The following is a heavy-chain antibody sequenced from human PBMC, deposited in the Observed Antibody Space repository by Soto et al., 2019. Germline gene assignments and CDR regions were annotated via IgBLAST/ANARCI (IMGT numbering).Heavy chain of an antibody. Sequence: ASVKVSCKASGYTFTDYDISWVRQAPGQGLEWMGWIRPYNGDTNYAQKVQGRVTMTTDTSTSTAYMELRGLRSDDTAVYYFARGKARSMVLWYYYGMDVWGQGTTVTVSS. CDR1: GYTFTDYD. J-gene: IGHJ6*02. D-gene: IGHD3-10*01. CDR2: IRPYNGDT. CDR3: ARGKARSMVLWYYYGMDV. V-gene: IGHV1-18*01.